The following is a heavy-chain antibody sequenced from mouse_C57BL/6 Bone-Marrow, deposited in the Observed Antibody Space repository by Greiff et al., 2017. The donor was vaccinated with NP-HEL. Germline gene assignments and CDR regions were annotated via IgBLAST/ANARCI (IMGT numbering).Heavy chain of an antibody. V-gene: IGHV1-4*01. J-gene: IGHJ4*01. Sequence: QVQLQQSGAELARPGASVKMSCTASGYTFTSYTMHWVKQRPGQGPEWIGYINPSSGYTKYNQKFKDKATLTADKSSSTAYMQLSSLTSEDSAVYYGARSRAHYYGSSLYAMGGWGQGASVTV. CDR1: GYTFTSYT. D-gene: IGHD1-1*01. CDR2: INPSSGYT. CDR3: ARSRAHYYGSSLYAMGG.